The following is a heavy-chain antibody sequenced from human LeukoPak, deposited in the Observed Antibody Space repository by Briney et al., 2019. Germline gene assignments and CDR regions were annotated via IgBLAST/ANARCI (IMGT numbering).Heavy chain of an antibody. CDR1: GFTFSDYY. J-gene: IGHJ6*02. Sequence: GGSLRLSCAAYGFTFSDYYMSWIRQAPGKGLEWVSYISSSGSTIYYADSVKGRFTISRENAKNSLYLQKNSLRAEDTAVYYCARGRGSYLGYYYYGMDVWGQGTTVTVSS. CDR2: ISSSGSTI. CDR3: ARGRGSYLGYYYYGMDV. D-gene: IGHD1-26*01. V-gene: IGHV3-11*01.